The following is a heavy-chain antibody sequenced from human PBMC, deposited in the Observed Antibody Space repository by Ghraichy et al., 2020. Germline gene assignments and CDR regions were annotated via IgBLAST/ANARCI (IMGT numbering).Heavy chain of an antibody. CDR3: AKGGRNTISGVVSHPDP. CDR2: INPKSGGT. J-gene: IGHJ5*02. D-gene: IGHD3-3*01. V-gene: IGHV1-2*02. Sequence: ASVKVSCKASGYTFTGYDIHWVRQAPEQGLEWMGWINPKSGGTNYAQRFQGRVTMTRDTSITTTYMELSRLRSDDTAIYYCAKGGRNTISGVVSHPDPWGKRTLVTV. CDR1: GYTFTGYD.